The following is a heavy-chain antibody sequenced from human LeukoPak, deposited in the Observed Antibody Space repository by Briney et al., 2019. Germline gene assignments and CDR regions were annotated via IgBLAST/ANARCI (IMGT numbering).Heavy chain of an antibody. CDR2: IKKDGNES. D-gene: IGHD1-14*01. CDR1: GFTLSNYW. V-gene: IGHV3-7*01. CDR3: ARVRPGLTLDY. J-gene: IGHJ4*02. Sequence: QAGGSLRLSCAASGFTLSNYWMSWVRQAPGEGLEWVATIKKDGNESYYVDSLKGRFPIPKDKAKSSLYLQMNSLRADDTAVYYCARVRPGLTLDYWGQGILVTVSS.